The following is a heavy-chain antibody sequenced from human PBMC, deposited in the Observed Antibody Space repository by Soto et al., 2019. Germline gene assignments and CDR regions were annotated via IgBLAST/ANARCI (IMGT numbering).Heavy chain of an antibody. V-gene: IGHV4-59*01. CDR1: GGSISSYY. J-gene: IGHJ4*02. CDR3: ARSRTAAGLFDY. CDR2: IYYSGST. D-gene: IGHD6-13*01. Sequence: TSETLSLTCTVSGGSISSYYWSWIRQPPGKGLEWIGYIYYSGSTNYNPSLKSRVTISVDTSKNQFSLKLSSVTAADTAVYYCARSRTAAGLFDYWGQGTLVTVSS.